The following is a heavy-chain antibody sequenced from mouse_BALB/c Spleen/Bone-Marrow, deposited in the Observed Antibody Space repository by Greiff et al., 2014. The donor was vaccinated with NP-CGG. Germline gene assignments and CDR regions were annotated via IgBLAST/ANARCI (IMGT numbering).Heavy chain of an antibody. D-gene: IGHD1-2*01. J-gene: IGHJ4*01. V-gene: IGHV2-9*02. CDR2: IWADGST. CDR1: GFSLTNYG. Sequence: QVQLKESGPGLVAPSQSLSITCTVSGFSLTNYGVHWVRQPPGKGLEWLGVIWADGSTNYNPAIMSRLSISKDNSKSQVFFKMNSLQTDDTAMYYCARITTATGAMDYWGQGTSVTVSS. CDR3: ARITTATGAMDY.